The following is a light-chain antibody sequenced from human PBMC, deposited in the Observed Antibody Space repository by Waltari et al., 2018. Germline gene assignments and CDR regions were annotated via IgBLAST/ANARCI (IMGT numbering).Light chain of an antibody. CDR2: DVS. CDR1: KRITTW. CDR3: QQYYRYYT. Sequence: IQMTQSPSALSASVGDRVTITCRASKRITTWMAWYQQRPGKSPKVLIYDVSTLESGVTSRFSGSGSGTEFTLAINNLQPEDFATYYCQQYYRYYTFGQGTKLEIK. J-gene: IGKJ2*01. V-gene: IGKV1-5*01.